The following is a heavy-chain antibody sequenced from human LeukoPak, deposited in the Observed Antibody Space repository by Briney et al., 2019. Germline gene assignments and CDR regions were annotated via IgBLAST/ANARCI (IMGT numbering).Heavy chain of an antibody. J-gene: IGHJ6*04. V-gene: IGHV3-53*01. Sequence: GGSLRLSCAASGFTVSSNYMSWVRQAPGKGLEWVPVIYSGGSTYYADSVKGRFTISRDNSKNTLYLQMNSLRAEDTAVYYCARVPLGYCSGGSCSFYGMDVWGKGTTVTVSS. CDR2: IYSGGST. D-gene: IGHD2-15*01. CDR1: GFTVSSNY. CDR3: ARVPLGYCSGGSCSFYGMDV.